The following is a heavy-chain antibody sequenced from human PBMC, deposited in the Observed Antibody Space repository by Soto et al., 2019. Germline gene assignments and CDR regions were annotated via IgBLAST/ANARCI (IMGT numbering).Heavy chain of an antibody. Sequence: SETLSLTCTVSGGSISSSSYYWGWIRQPPGKGLEWIGSIYYSGSTYYNPSLKSRVTISVDTSKNQFSLKLSSVTAADTAVYYCARAVRIFTVAAAGTSEYFQHWGQGTLVTVSS. CDR1: GGSISSSSYY. V-gene: IGHV4-39*01. J-gene: IGHJ1*01. CDR2: IYYSGST. CDR3: ARAVRIFTVAAAGTSEYFQH. D-gene: IGHD6-13*01.